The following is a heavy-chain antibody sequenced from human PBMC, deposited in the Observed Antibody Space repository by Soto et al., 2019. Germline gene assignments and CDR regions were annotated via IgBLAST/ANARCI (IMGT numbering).Heavy chain of an antibody. CDR2: TSPYNGNT. J-gene: IGHJ5*02. Sequence: ASVKVSCKASGYTFTSYGISWVRQAPGQGLEWMGWTSPYNGNTNYAQKFQGRVTMTTDTSTSTAYMELRSLRSDDTAVYYCARVALVRAVIIDWFDPWGQGNLVTVSS. V-gene: IGHV1-18*04. D-gene: IGHD3-10*01. CDR1: GYTFTSYG. CDR3: ARVALVRAVIIDWFDP.